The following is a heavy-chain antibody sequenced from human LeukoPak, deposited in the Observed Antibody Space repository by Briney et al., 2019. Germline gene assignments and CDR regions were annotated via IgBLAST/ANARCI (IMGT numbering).Heavy chain of an antibody. D-gene: IGHD6-13*01. CDR2: IYYSGDT. Sequence: SETLSLTCTLSGGPISSRSYYWGWIRQPPGKGLEWIASIYYSGDTYYSPSLGSRLTISIDTSRNEFSLRVSSVTAADTAVYYCARQPSYSSSWFFDFWGQGTLVTVSS. CDR3: ARQPSYSSSWFFDF. J-gene: IGHJ4*02. CDR1: GGPISSRSYY. V-gene: IGHV4-39*01.